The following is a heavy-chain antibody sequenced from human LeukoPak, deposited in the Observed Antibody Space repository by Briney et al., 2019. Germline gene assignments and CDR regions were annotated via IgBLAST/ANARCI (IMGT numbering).Heavy chain of an antibody. V-gene: IGHV3-30-3*01. CDR3: ARVGSRYCSGANCYDGF. J-gene: IGHJ4*02. Sequence: GTSLGLSCAVSGFAFSSLAMHWVRQAPGKGLEWVAFISYDGSNQYYADSVKGRFTISRDNSKNTLYLQMNNLRAEDTAIYYCARVGSRYCSGANCYDGFWGQGTLVSVSS. CDR1: GFAFSSLA. CDR2: ISYDGSNQ. D-gene: IGHD2-15*01.